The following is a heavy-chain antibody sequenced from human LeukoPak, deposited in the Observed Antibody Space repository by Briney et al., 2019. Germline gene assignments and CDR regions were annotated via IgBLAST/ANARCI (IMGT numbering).Heavy chain of an antibody. D-gene: IGHD6-13*01. CDR3: ARHGLAAAGPWNWFDP. V-gene: IGHV4-4*09. CDR2: IYTSGST. CDR1: GGSISSYY. Sequence: SETLSLTCTVSGGSISSYYWSWIRQPPGKGLEWIGYIYTSGSTNYNPSLKSRVTISVDTSKNQFSLKLSSVTAADTAVYYCARHGLAAAGPWNWFDPGGQGTLVTVSS. J-gene: IGHJ5*02.